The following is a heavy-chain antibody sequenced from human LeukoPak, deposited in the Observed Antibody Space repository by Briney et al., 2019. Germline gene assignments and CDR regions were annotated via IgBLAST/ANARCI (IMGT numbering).Heavy chain of an antibody. CDR1: GYTFTNYG. D-gene: IGHD3-10*01. CDR3: ARDYYYGSGTYYNVFDY. V-gene: IGHV1-18*01. J-gene: IGHJ4*02. CDR2: IGVYNGHT. Sequence: ASVKVSCKASGYTFTNYGTSWVRQAPGQGLEWMGWIGVYNGHTNYAQTLQGRVTMTTDTSTTTAYMELRSLRSDDTAVYYCARDYYYGSGTYYNVFDYWGQGTLVTVSS.